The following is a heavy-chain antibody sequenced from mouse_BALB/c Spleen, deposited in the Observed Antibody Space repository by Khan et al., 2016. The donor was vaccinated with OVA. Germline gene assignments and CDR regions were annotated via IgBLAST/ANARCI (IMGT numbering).Heavy chain of an antibody. CDR1: GYSLTRGYG. D-gene: IGHD1-2*01. V-gene: IGHV3-2*02. J-gene: IGHJ2*01. CDR3: ARTARIKY. Sequence: EVKLLESGPGLVKPSQSLSLTCTVTGYSLTRGYGWNWIRQFPGNKLEWMGYISYSGSTNYNPSLKSRISITRDTSKNQFFLQLNSVTTEDTATYYCARTARIKYWGQGTTLTVSS. CDR2: ISYSGST.